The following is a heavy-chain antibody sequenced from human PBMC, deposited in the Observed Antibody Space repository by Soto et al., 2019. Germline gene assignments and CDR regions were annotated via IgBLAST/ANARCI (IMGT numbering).Heavy chain of an antibody. Sequence: QTLLLTCAISGDSVSSNSAAWNWIRQSPSRGLEWLGRTYYRSKWYNDYAVSVKSRITIIPDTTKNQFSLQLNSVTPEDTAVYYCARGNWNVFGMDGWGPGTTVTVPS. CDR2: TYYRSKWYN. D-gene: IGHD1-20*01. CDR1: GDSVSSNSAA. CDR3: ARGNWNVFGMDG. J-gene: IGHJ6*02. V-gene: IGHV6-1*01.